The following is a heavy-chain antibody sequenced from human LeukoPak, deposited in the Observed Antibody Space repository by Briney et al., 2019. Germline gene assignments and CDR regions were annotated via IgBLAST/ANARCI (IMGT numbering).Heavy chain of an antibody. J-gene: IGHJ5*02. CDR3: ARAGITMVRGSGFDP. Sequence: PGGSLRLSCAASGFTFSSYGMHWVRQAPGKGLEWVAVIWYDGSNKYYADSVKGRFTISRDNSKNTLYLQMNSLRAEDTAVYYCARAGITMVRGSGFDPWGQGTLVTVSS. D-gene: IGHD3-10*01. V-gene: IGHV3-33*01. CDR1: GFTFSSYG. CDR2: IWYDGSNK.